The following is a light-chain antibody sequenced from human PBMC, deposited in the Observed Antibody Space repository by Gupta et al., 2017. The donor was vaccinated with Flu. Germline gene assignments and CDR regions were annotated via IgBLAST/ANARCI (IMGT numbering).Light chain of an antibody. Sequence: SYELTHPPSGSLSPGQTARITCSGDALPKKYTYWYQQKSGQAPFLVIYEDTKRPSGITARFSGSSSGTTASLIISDAQVADEADYYWLSKDSSGSQRFFGGGTKMTVL. CDR2: EDT. V-gene: IGLV3-10*01. CDR1: ALPKKY. CDR3: LSKDSSGSQRF. J-gene: IGLJ2*01.